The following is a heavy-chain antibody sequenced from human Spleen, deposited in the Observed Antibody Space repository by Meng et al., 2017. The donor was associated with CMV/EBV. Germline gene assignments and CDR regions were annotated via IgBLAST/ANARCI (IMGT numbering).Heavy chain of an antibody. CDR3: ARGGVVVVVAAMNY. CDR1: GFTFSSYS. D-gene: IGHD2-15*01. CDR2: ISSSSSYI. J-gene: IGHJ4*02. V-gene: IGHV3-21*01. Sequence: EVQLVESGGGLVKLGGSLRLSWAASGFTFSSYSMNWVRQAPGKGREWVSSISSSSSYIYYADSVKGRFTISRDNAKNSLYLQMNSLRAEDTAVYYCARGGVVVVVAAMNYWGQGTLVTVSS.